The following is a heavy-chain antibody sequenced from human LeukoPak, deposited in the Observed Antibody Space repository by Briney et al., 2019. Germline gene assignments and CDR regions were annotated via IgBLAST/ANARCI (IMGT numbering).Heavy chain of an antibody. CDR2: INHNDGDT. CDR3: ARANFLYCSSTTCLFDY. V-gene: IGHV1-2*02. D-gene: IGHD2-2*01. Sequence: RWASVTVSCAASGYTFTDYSMHWVRQAPGQGFEWMGVINHNDGDTNYAQKFQGRVTMTRDTSISTAHMEVSRLRSDDTAVYYCARANFLYCSSTTCLFDYWGQGTLVTVSS. CDR1: GYTFTDYS. J-gene: IGHJ4*02.